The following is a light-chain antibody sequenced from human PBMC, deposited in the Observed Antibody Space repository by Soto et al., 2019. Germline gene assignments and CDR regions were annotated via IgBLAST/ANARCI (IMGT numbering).Light chain of an antibody. V-gene: IGKV1-5*01. CDR3: RQYHYWWT. CDR2: DAS. J-gene: IGKJ1*01. Sequence: DIHMTQSPSTLSASVGDRARLTCRASQSISSWLAWYQQNPGKAPKLLIYDASSLESGVPSRFSGSGSGTEFTLAISSLQSEDFAVYYCRQYHYWWTFGQGTKVDIK. CDR1: QSISSW.